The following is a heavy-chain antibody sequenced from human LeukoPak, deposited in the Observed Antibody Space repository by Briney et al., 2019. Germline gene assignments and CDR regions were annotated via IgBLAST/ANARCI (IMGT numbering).Heavy chain of an antibody. V-gene: IGHV1-46*01. CDR3: ARIQRGDIVVVPAHTRALADYYYGMDV. Sequence: ASVKVSCKASGYTFTSYYMHWVRQAPGQGLEWMGIINPSGGSTSYAQKFQGRVTMTRDTSTSTVYMELSSLRSEDTAVYYCARIQRGDIVVVPAHTRALADYYYGMDVWGQGTTVTVSS. J-gene: IGHJ6*02. CDR1: GYTFTSYY. D-gene: IGHD2-2*01. CDR2: INPSGGST.